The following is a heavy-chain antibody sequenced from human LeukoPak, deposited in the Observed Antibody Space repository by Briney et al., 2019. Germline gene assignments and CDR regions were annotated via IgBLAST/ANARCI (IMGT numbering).Heavy chain of an antibody. CDR3: AREVASADYYHYYGMDV. V-gene: IGHV4-39*01. CDR1: GGSLIRSDAY. D-gene: IGHD2-2*01. Sequence: PSETLSLTCTVSGGSLIRSDAYWGWIRQPPGTGLEWIGSIYYSGSTYYNPSITSRVTISVDTSKNQFSLQLNSVTAADTAINYCAREVASADYYHYYGMDVWGQGTSVTVSS. CDR2: IYYSGST. J-gene: IGHJ6*02.